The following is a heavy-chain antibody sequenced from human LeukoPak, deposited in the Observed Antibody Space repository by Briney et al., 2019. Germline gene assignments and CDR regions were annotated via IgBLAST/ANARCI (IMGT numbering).Heavy chain of an antibody. D-gene: IGHD3-22*01. Sequence: GSSVKVSCKASGGTFSSYAISWVRQAPGQGLEWIGGIIPIFGTANYAQKFQGRVTITADESTSTAYMELSSLRSDDTAVYYCARDLDYYDSSGSHPWGQGTLVTVSS. CDR2: IIPIFGTA. CDR3: ARDLDYYDSSGSHP. J-gene: IGHJ5*02. CDR1: GGTFSSYA. V-gene: IGHV1-69*01.